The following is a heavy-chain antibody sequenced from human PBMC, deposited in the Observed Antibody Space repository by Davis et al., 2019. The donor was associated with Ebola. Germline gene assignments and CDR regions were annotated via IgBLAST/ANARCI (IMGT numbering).Heavy chain of an antibody. J-gene: IGHJ3*02. CDR3: ARPYDSSGYYGSADAFDI. CDR1: GYTFTSYY. V-gene: IGHV1-18*04. D-gene: IGHD3-22*01. Sequence: ASVKVSCKASGYTFTSYYMHWVRQAPGQGLEWMGWISAYNGNTNYAQKLQGRVTMTTDTSTSTAYMELRSLRSDDTAVYYCARPYDSSGYYGSADAFDIWGQGTMVTVSS. CDR2: ISAYNGNT.